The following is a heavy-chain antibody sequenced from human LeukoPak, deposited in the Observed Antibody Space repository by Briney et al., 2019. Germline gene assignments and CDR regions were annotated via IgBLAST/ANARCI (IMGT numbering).Heavy chain of an antibody. CDR1: GYTFTSYG. J-gene: IGHJ5*02. V-gene: IGHV1-18*01. CDR3: AREGGVGSGSYWFDP. CDR2: ISAYNGNT. D-gene: IGHD3-10*01. Sequence: ASVKVSCKASGYTFTSYGISWVRQPPGQGLEWMGWISAYNGNTNYAQKLQGRVTMTTDTSTSTAYMELRSLRSDDTAVYYCAREGGVGSGSYWFDPWGQGTLVTVSS.